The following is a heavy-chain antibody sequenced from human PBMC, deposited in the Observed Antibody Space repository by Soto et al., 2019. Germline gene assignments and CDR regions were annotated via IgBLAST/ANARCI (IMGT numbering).Heavy chain of an antibody. J-gene: IGHJ6*02. CDR2: IYPGDSDT. D-gene: IGHD3-22*01. V-gene: IGHV5-51*01. CDR1: GYSFTSYW. CDR3: ARLRYYDSRANYYYGMDV. Sequence: PGESLKLSCKGSGYSFTSYWIGWVRQMPGKGLEWMGIIYPGDSDTRYSPSFQGQVTISADKSISTAYLQWSSLKASDTAIYYCARLRYYDSRANYYYGMDVWGQGTTVT.